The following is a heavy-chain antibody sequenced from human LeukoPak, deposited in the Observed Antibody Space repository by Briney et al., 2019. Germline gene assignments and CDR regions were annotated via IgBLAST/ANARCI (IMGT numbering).Heavy chain of an antibody. Sequence: AASLKISCKGSGYSFTSYWICWVRQMPGKGLEWMGIIYPGDSDTRYSPSFQGQVTISAAKSITTAYLQWSSLKASDTAMYYCARRSKGYCSSTSCYPPDYWGQGTLVTVSS. CDR2: IYPGDSDT. CDR3: ARRSKGYCSSTSCYPPDY. V-gene: IGHV5-51*01. CDR1: GYSFTSYW. J-gene: IGHJ4*02. D-gene: IGHD2-2*01.